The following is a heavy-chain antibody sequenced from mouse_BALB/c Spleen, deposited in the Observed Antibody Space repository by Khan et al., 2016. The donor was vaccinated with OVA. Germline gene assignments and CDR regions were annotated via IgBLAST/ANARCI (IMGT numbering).Heavy chain of an antibody. CDR3: SRKNVSDFDY. CDR2: INPHIGEA. Sequence: VQLKESGPELVKPGASVKISCTASGYSFTGYFMNWVMQSHGKSLEWIGRINPHIGEAFYNPKFKGKATLTVDESSSTAHMELRSLASEDSAVYYCSRKNVSDFDYWGQGTTLTVSS. J-gene: IGHJ2*01. V-gene: IGHV1-20*02. CDR1: GYSFTGYF.